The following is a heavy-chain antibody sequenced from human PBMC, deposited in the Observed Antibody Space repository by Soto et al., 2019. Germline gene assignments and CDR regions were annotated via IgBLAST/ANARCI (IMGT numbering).Heavy chain of an antibody. J-gene: IGHJ4*02. Sequence: AGRSLTLSCADSGFTFSRYSTNWVRQAPRKGLEWVSSISSSSSYIYYADSVKGRFTISRDDAKNSLYLQMISRRAEDTDVYYGARDYEVYDFWSGYPDYWGRGTLVTVSS. D-gene: IGHD3-3*01. CDR1: GFTFSRYS. CDR2: ISSSSSYI. V-gene: IGHV3-21*01. CDR3: ARDYEVYDFWSGYPDY.